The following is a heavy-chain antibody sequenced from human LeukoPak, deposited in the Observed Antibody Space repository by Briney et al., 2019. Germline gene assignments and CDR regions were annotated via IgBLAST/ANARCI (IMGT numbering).Heavy chain of an antibody. V-gene: IGHV3-30*03. CDR1: GFTFSSYG. CDR3: AVVPYFYMDV. CDR2: ISYDGSNK. J-gene: IGHJ6*03. Sequence: GGSLRLSCAAPGFTFSSYGMHWVRQAPGKGLEWVAVISYDGSNKYYADSVKGRFTISRDNSKNTLYLQMNSLRAEDTAVYYCAVVPYFYMDVWGKGTTVTISS. D-gene: IGHD2-2*01.